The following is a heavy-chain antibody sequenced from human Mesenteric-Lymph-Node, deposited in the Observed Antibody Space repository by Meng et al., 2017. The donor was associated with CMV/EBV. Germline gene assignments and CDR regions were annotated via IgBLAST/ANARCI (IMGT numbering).Heavy chain of an antibody. J-gene: IGHJ4*02. CDR2: INAYNGNT. V-gene: IGHV1-18*01. Sequence: ASVKVSCKASGYTFTSYGISWVRQAPGQGLEWMGWINAYNGNTLYAQNVQGRVTMTTDTSTSTAYMELRSLRSDDTAVYYCARHGYSYAYSEIWGQGTLVTVSS. CDR3: ARHGYSYAYSEI. D-gene: IGHD5-18*01. CDR1: GYTFTSYG.